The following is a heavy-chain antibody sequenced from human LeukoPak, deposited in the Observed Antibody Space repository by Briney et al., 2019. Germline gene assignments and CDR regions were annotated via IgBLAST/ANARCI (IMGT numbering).Heavy chain of an antibody. CDR3: ARVVRELHLLDY. CDR1: GYTFTSYG. Sequence: ASVKVSCRASGYTFTSYGISWVRQAPGQGLEWMGWISAYNGNTNYAQKLQGRVTMTTDTSTSTAYMELRSLRSDDTAVYYCARVVRELHLLDYWGQGTLVTVSS. CDR2: ISAYNGNT. V-gene: IGHV1-18*01. J-gene: IGHJ4*02. D-gene: IGHD3-10*01.